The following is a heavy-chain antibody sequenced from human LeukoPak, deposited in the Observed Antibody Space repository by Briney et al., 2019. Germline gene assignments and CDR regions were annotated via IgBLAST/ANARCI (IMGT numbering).Heavy chain of an antibody. CDR3: ARAPMATIITPPFDY. Sequence: GASVKVSCKASGYTFTSYGISWVRQAPGQGLEWMGRIIPILGIANYAQKFQGRVTITADKSTSTAYMELSSLRSEDTAVYYCARAPMATIITPPFDYWGQGTLVTVSS. D-gene: IGHD5-12*01. CDR1: GYTFTSYG. CDR2: IIPILGIA. J-gene: IGHJ4*02. V-gene: IGHV1-69*04.